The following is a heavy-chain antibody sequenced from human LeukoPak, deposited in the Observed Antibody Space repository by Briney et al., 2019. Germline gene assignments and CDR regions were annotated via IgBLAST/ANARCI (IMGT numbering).Heavy chain of an antibody. V-gene: IGHV7-4-1*02. Sequence: ASVKVSCKASGYTVTSYAMNWVRQAPGQGLEWMGWINTNTGNPTYAQGFTGRFVFSLDTSVSTAYLQISSLKAEDTAVYYCARDGHNYDILTGYYWGYYMDVWGKGTTVTVSS. CDR3: ARDGHNYDILTGYYWGYYMDV. J-gene: IGHJ6*03. CDR1: GYTVTSYA. D-gene: IGHD3-9*01. CDR2: INTNTGNP.